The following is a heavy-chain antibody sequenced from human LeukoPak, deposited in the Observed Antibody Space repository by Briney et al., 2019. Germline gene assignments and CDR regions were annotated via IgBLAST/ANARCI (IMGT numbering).Heavy chain of an antibody. CDR1: RFNFSTYG. CDR2: IWYDGSNR. CDR3: ARDRVIAGMPDGLDN. D-gene: IGHD2-2*01. V-gene: IGHV3-33*01. Sequence: GGSLRLSCAASRFNFSTYGMYWVRQGPGKGLEWVAVIWYDGSNRYYADSVKGRFTISRDNSKNTVYLQMNSLRDDVTAVYYCARDRVIAGMPDGLDNWGHGTLVTVSS. J-gene: IGHJ4*01.